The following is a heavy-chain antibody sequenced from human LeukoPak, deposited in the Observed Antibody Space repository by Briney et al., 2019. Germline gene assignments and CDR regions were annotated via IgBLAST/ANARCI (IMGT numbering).Heavy chain of an antibody. D-gene: IGHD2-15*01. J-gene: IGHJ6*03. Sequence: PSETLSLTCTVSGGSISSGDYYWSWIRQPPGKGLEWIGYIYYSGSTYYNPSLKSRVTISVDTSKNQFSLKLSSVTAADTAVYYCARKRRDKGYCYYYYMDVWGKGTTVTVSS. CDR3: ARKRRDKGYCYYYYMDV. V-gene: IGHV4-30-4*08. CDR1: GGSISSGDYY. CDR2: IYYSGST.